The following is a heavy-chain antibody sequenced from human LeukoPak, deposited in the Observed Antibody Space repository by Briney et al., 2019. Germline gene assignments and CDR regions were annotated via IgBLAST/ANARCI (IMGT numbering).Heavy chain of an antibody. CDR2: IYHSGST. V-gene: IGHV4-38-2*02. J-gene: IGHJ4*02. CDR1: GYSTSSGYY. D-gene: IGHD2-2*01. Sequence: PSETLSLTCTVSGYSTSSGYYWGWIRQRPGKGLEWIGSIYHSGSTYYNPSLKSRVTISVDTSKNQFSLKLSSVTAADTAVYYCARTYCSSTSCFMAYFDYWGQRTLVTVSS. CDR3: ARTYCSSTSCFMAYFDY.